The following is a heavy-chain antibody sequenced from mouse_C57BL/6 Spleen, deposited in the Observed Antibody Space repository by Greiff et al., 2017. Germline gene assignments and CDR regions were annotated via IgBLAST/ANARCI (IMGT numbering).Heavy chain of an antibody. Sequence: VQLQQSGAELVKPGASVKLSCTASGFNIKDYYMHWVKQRTEQGMEWIGRIDPEDGETKYAPKFQGTDTITADTSSNTADLQLSSLTSEDTAVYYCAREVPWFAYWGQGTLGTVSA. J-gene: IGHJ3*01. CDR3: AREVPWFAY. CDR1: GFNIKDYY. V-gene: IGHV14-2*01. CDR2: IDPEDGET.